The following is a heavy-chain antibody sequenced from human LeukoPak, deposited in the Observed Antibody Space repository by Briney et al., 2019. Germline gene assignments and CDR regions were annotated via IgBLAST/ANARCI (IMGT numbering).Heavy chain of an antibody. J-gene: IGHJ3*02. D-gene: IGHD3-16*02. CDR3: ARDGTVIYAFDI. Sequence: SETLSLTCAVSGYSISSGYYWGWIRQPPGKGLEGIGSIYHSGSTYYNPSLKSRVPISVDTSKNQFSLKLSSVTAADTAVYYCARDGTVIYAFDIWGQGTMVTVSS. V-gene: IGHV4-38-2*02. CDR2: IYHSGST. CDR1: GYSISSGYY.